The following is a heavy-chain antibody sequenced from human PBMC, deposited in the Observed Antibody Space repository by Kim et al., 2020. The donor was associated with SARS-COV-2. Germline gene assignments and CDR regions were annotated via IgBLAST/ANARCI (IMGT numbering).Heavy chain of an antibody. CDR1: GGSFSGYY. D-gene: IGHD3-10*01. Sequence: SETLSLTCAVYGGSFSGYYWSWIRQPPGKGLEWIGEINHSGSTNYNPSLKSRVTISVDTSKNQFSLKLSSVTAADTAVYYCARFIVRGVGYYYGMDVWGQGTTVTVSS. CDR3: ARFIVRGVGYYYGMDV. V-gene: IGHV4-34*01. J-gene: IGHJ6*02. CDR2: INHSGST.